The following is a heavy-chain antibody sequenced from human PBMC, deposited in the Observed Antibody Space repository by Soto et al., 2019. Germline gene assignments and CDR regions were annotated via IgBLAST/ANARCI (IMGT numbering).Heavy chain of an antibody. Sequence: PSETLSLTCTVSGASVSSYFWSWVRQPPGKGLEWIGYIYNSVRTNYNPSLKSRVTISLDTSDNDFSLRLTSLTAADTAVYYCARVHSGWSSGHGWEVWGKGNTVIVSS. CDR3: ARVHSGWSSGHGWEV. CDR2: IYNSVRT. D-gene: IGHD6-19*01. J-gene: IGHJ6*04. CDR1: GASVSSYF. V-gene: IGHV4-59*02.